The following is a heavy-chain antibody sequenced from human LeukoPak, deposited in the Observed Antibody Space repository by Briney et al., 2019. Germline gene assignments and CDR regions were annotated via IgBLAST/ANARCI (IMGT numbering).Heavy chain of an antibody. CDR2: IYYSGST. CDR3: ARVRRMGYYYDSSGHTFDY. D-gene: IGHD3-22*01. CDR1: GGSISSSSYY. Sequence: SETLSLTCTVSGGSISSSSYYWGWIRQPPGKGLEWIGSIYYSGSTYYNPSLKSRVTISVDTSKNQFSLKLSSVTAADTAVYYCARVRRMGYYYDSSGHTFDYWGQGTLVTVSS. V-gene: IGHV4-39*07. J-gene: IGHJ4*02.